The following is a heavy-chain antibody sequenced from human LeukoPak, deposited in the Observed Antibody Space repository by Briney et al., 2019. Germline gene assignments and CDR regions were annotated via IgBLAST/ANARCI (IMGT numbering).Heavy chain of an antibody. J-gene: IGHJ4*02. V-gene: IGHV3-7*01. D-gene: IGHD3-3*01. Sequence: GGSLRLSCAASGFTFSSYWMSWVRQTPGKGLEWVANIKQDGSEKYYVDSVKGRFTISRDNAKNSLYLQMNSLRAEDTAVYYCAREWNDFWSGKSFDYWGQGTLVTVPS. CDR1: GFTFSSYW. CDR3: AREWNDFWSGKSFDY. CDR2: IKQDGSEK.